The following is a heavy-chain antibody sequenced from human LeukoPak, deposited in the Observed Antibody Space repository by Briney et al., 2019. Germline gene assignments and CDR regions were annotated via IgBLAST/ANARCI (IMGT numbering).Heavy chain of an antibody. D-gene: IGHD4-11*01. Sequence: GGSLRLSCAASGFTSSSYALNWVRQAPGKGLEWVSVISGSGGSTYYADSVKGRFTASRDNARNTLYLQINSLRAEDSAVYYCTRDRTTITLFELWGQGTLVTVSS. J-gene: IGHJ4*02. CDR3: TRDRTTITLFEL. CDR2: ISGSGGST. V-gene: IGHV3-23*01. CDR1: GFTSSSYA.